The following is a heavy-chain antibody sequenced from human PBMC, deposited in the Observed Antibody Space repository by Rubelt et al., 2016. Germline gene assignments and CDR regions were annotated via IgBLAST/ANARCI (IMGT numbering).Heavy chain of an antibody. V-gene: IGHV1-69*04. J-gene: IGHJ3*02. Sequence: QLQLVQSGAEVKKSGSSVRVSCKASGGTLSMYSFGWVRQAPGQGFEWMGRIVPIVGRTNYAQKFQDRVTITVDKSTITAYMERSRLRAEDTAVYYCARGVAAAAPSDIWGQGTMVTVSS. CDR2: IVPIVGRT. CDR3: ARGVAAAAPSDI. CDR1: GGTLSMYS. D-gene: IGHD6-13*01.